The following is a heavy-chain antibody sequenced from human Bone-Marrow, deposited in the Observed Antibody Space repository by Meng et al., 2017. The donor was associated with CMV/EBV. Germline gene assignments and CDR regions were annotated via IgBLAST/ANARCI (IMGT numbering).Heavy chain of an antibody. CDR2: IRSKANSYAT. J-gene: IGHJ1*01. CDR1: GFTFSGSA. V-gene: IGHV3-73*01. Sequence: GGSLRLSCAASGFTFSGSAMHWVRQASGKGLEWVGRIRSKANSYATAYAASVKGRFTISRDDSKNTAYLQMNSLKTEDTAVYYCARDGGYCTNGVCQRGTRGYFQHWGQGTLVSVSS. D-gene: IGHD2-8*01. CDR3: ARDGGYCTNGVCQRGTRGYFQH.